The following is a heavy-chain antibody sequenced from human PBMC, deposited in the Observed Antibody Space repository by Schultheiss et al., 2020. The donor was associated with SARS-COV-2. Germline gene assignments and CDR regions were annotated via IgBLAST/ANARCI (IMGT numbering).Heavy chain of an antibody. CDR2: ISSSGSTI. J-gene: IGHJ1*01. Sequence: GESLKISCAASGFTFSSYDMHWVRQAPGKGLEWVSYISSSGSTIYYADSVKGRFTISRDNAKNSLYLQMNSLRAEDTAVYYCARGQSGYGSGWFAVGYFQHWGQGTLVTVSS. CDR1: GFTFSSYD. CDR3: ARGQSGYGSGWFAVGYFQH. V-gene: IGHV3-48*03. D-gene: IGHD6-19*01.